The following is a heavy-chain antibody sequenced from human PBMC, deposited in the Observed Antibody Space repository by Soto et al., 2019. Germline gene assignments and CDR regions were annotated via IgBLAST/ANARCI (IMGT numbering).Heavy chain of an antibody. CDR2: FDPEDGET. J-gene: IGHJ6*02. V-gene: IGHV1-24*01. CDR1: GDTLTELS. D-gene: IGHD3-10*01. CDR3: ATDGTMVRGVIMGYYSYGMDV. Sequence: ASVKVSCKVSGDTLTELSMHWVRQAPGKGLEWMGGFDPEDGETIYAQKFQGRVTMTEDTSTDTAYMELSSLRSEDTAVYYCATDGTMVRGVIMGYYSYGMDVWGQGTTVTVSS.